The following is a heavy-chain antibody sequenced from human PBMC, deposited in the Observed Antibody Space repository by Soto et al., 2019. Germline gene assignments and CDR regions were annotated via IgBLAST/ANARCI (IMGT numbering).Heavy chain of an antibody. V-gene: IGHV2-5*01. CDR3: THSRGVAAPPVEY. CDR2: IYWNDDK. CDR1: GFSLSTYGEA. J-gene: IGHJ4*02. D-gene: IGHD6-6*01. Sequence: SGPTLVNPTPTLTLTCTFSGFSLSTYGEAVGWIRQPPGKALEWLALIYWNDDKRNRPSLNSSLTVTNYTPKTPVVLTMTNMDPVDTATYYCTHSRGVAAPPVEYWGQGALVTVSS.